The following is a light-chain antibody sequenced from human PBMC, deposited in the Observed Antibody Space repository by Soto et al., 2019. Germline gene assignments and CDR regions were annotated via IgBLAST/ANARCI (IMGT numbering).Light chain of an antibody. J-gene: IGKJ5*01. V-gene: IGKV1-5*03. CDR2: KVS. CDR1: QDIDNW. CDR3: QQYKSYSLIT. Sequence: DIQMTQSPSTLSASVGDRVTITCRASQDIDNWLAWYQQKPGKAPNLLIYKVSTLESGVPSRFSGSGSGTEFTLTISRLQPDDFATYYCQQYKSYSLITFGQGTRLEIK.